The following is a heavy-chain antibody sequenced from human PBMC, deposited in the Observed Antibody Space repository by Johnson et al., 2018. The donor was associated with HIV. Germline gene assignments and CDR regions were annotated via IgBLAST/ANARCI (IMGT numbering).Heavy chain of an antibody. D-gene: IGHD4-11*01. V-gene: IGHV3-30*14. CDR1: VFTFRHYY. Sequence: HVHLVDSGGCFLKPGGSLILSCAASVFTFRHYYMSCIRQAPGKGLAWVAVIWYDVRNNYYADSVKGRFTISIDNSKNTLYLQLNSLRTEDTAVYYCARDSRYNNYGGGSVGAFDIWGQGTTVTVSS. CDR3: ARDSRYNNYGGGSVGAFDI. CDR2: IWYDVRNN. J-gene: IGHJ3*02.